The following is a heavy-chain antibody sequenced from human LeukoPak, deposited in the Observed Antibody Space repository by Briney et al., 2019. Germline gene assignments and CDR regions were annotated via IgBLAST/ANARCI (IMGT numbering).Heavy chain of an antibody. V-gene: IGHV1-46*01. J-gene: IGHJ2*01. CDR2: INPSGGST. CDR3: ARDRGSKRVAYCGGDCYIGYFDL. CDR1: GYTFTSYY. D-gene: IGHD2-21*02. Sequence: ASMKVSCKASGYTFTSYYMHWVRQAPGQGLEWMGIINPSGGSTSYAQKFQGRVTMTRDTSTSTVYMELSSLRSEDTAVYYCARDRGSKRVAYCGGDCYIGYFDLWGRGTLVTVSS.